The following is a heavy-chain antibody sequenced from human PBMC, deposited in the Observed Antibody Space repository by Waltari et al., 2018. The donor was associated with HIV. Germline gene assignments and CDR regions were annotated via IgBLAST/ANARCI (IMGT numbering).Heavy chain of an antibody. Sequence: EVQLVESGGGLVQPGGSLRLSCAASGFTFDSSSMNWVRQAPGKGLEWISYISNNGYNMFYADSVKGRFSISRDNGKSSLYLHMNSLRAEDTAMYYCVRNIEYWGQGTLVTVSS. CDR2: ISNNGYNM. J-gene: IGHJ4*02. CDR1: GFTFDSSS. CDR3: VRNIEY. V-gene: IGHV3-48*01.